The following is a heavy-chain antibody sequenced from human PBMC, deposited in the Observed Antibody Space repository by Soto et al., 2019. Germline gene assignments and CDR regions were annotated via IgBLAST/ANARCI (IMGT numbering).Heavy chain of an antibody. CDR1: GLTVSGKKY. Sequence: DVQLVESGGGLIQPGGSLRLSCAASGLTVSGKKYLAWVRQAPGKGLEWVSALYDVDGTFYADSVRGRFTISRDNSKNTLYLQMKSLRAEDTAVYYCARDPPATRHGMDVWGQGTTVTVSS. V-gene: IGHV3-53*01. CDR3: ARDPPATRHGMDV. CDR2: LYDVDGT. J-gene: IGHJ6*02.